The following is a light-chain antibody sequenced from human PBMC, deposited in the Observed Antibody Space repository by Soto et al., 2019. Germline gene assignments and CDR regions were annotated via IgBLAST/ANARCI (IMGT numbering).Light chain of an antibody. CDR3: LQHNSYPRT. Sequence: VNSQSPATLSVSPGERATLSCRASESVSSNLAWYQQRPGQAPRLLISAASTRATGIPARFSGSGSGTEFTLTISSLQSEDFATYYCLQHNSYPRTFGQGTKVDIK. J-gene: IGKJ1*01. V-gene: IGKV3-15*01. CDR1: ESVSSN. CDR2: AAS.